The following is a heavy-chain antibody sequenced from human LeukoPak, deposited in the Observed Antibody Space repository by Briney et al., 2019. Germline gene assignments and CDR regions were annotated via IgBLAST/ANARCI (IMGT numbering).Heavy chain of an antibody. Sequence: PSETLSLTCTVSGGSVSSYYWSWIRQPPGKGLEWIGYIYYSGSTNYNPSLKSRVTISVDTSKNQFSLKLSSVTAADTAVYYCARDNWNYGSSMDVWGQGTTVTVSS. D-gene: IGHD1-7*01. CDR2: IYYSGST. CDR1: GGSVSSYY. J-gene: IGHJ6*02. V-gene: IGHV4-59*02. CDR3: ARDNWNYGSSMDV.